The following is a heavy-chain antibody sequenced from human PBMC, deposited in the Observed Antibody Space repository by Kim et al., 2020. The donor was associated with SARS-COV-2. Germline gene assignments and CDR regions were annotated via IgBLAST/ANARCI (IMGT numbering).Heavy chain of an antibody. CDR3: ARGWGTAMATGDY. J-gene: IGHJ4*02. V-gene: IGHV1-18*01. Sequence: YAQKLQGRVTMTTDTSTSTAYMELRSLRSDDTDVYYCARGWGTAMATGDYWGQGTLVTVSS. D-gene: IGHD5-18*01.